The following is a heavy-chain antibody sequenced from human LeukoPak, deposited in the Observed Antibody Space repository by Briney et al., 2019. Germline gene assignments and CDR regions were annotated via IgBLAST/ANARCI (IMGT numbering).Heavy chain of an antibody. V-gene: IGHV1-2*06. D-gene: IGHD1-26*01. J-gene: IGHJ4*02. CDR3: ARDRSLAKWELLRAIDY. Sequence: ASVKVSCKASGYTFTGYYMRWVRQAPGQGLEWMGRINPNSGGTNYAQKFQGRVTMTRDTSISTAYMELSRLRSDDTAVYYCARDRSLAKWELLRAIDYWGQGTLVTVSS. CDR1: GYTFTGYY. CDR2: INPNSGGT.